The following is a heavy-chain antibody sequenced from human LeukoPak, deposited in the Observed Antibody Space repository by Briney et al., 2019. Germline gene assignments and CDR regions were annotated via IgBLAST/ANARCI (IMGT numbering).Heavy chain of an antibody. Sequence: ASVKVSCKASGYDFTGSYIHWVRQAPGQGLDWMGWINPNTGGTNCGQECQDRVTMTRDTSINTAYLELSSLRSDDTAIYYCARGAGFGGYSRYYMDVWGKGTTVTVS. D-gene: IGHD3-16*01. CDR1: GYDFTGSY. CDR3: ARGAGFGGYSRYYMDV. CDR2: INPNTGGT. J-gene: IGHJ6*03. V-gene: IGHV1-2*02.